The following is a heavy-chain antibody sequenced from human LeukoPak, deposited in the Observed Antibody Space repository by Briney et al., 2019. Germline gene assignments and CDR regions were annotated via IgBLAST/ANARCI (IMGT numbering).Heavy chain of an antibody. V-gene: IGHV3-20*04. Sequence: GGSLRLSCAASGFTFSSYEMNWVRQAPGKGLEWVSGINWNGGSKGYADSVKGRFTISRDNAKNFLYLQMNSLRAEDTALYFCARSYSDFWPHDYWGQGTLVTVSS. CDR2: INWNGGSK. CDR3: ARSYSDFWPHDY. J-gene: IGHJ4*02. CDR1: GFTFSSYE. D-gene: IGHD2-21*01.